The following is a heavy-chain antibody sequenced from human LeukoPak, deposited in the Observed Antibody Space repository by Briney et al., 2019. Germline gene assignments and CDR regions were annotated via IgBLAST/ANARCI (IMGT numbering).Heavy chain of an antibody. CDR3: ARKKGYMVRGVIDYYYGMDV. V-gene: IGHV1-69*13. J-gene: IGHJ6*02. CDR2: IIPIFGTA. D-gene: IGHD3-10*01. CDR1: GGTFSSYA. Sequence: ASVKVSCKASGGTFSSYAISWVRQAPGQGLEWMGGIIPIFGTANYAQKFQGRVTVTADESTSTAYMELSSLRSEDTAVYYCARKKGYMVRGVIDYYYGMDVWGQGTTVTVSS.